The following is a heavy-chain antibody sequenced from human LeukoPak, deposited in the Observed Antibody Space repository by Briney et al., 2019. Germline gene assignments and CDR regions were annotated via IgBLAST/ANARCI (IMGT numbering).Heavy chain of an antibody. J-gene: IGHJ5*02. D-gene: IGHD3-10*01. CDR2: IYFSGST. CDR3: ARTKVLWFGELSVWFDP. CDR1: GGSFSGYY. Sequence: SETLSLTCAVYGGSFSGYYWSWIRQPPGKGLEWIGSIYFSGSTYYNPSPKSRVTISVDTSKNQFSLKLSSVTAADTAVYYCARTKVLWFGELSVWFDPWGQGTLVTVSS. V-gene: IGHV4-34*01.